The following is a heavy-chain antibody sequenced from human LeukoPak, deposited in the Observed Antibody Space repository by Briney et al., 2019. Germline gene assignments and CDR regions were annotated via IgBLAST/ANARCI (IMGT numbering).Heavy chain of an antibody. Sequence: PSETLSLTCAVSGDSISNSNWWSWVRQPPGKGLEWIGYIFHTGSTNYNPSLKSRVTISVDTSKNQFSLKLSSVTAADTAVYYCARRPTPRNVLRYFDWLLRVGWFDPWGQGTLVTVSS. CDR1: GDSISNSNW. D-gene: IGHD3-9*01. CDR3: ARRPTPRNVLRYFDWLLRVGWFDP. CDR2: IFHTGST. V-gene: IGHV4-4*02. J-gene: IGHJ5*02.